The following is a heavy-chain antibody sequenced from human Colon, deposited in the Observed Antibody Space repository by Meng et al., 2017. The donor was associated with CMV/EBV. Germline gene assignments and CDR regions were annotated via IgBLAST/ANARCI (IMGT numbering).Heavy chain of an antibody. CDR1: AGSITSPRSF. CDR2: IIYSGST. V-gene: IGHV4-39*07. J-gene: IGHJ4*02. D-gene: IGHD4-23*01. Sequence: FSAGSITSPRSFWGWIRQSPGKGLEWIGSIIYSGSTSYNPSLKSRLTLYVDTSKNQFSLRLNSVTAADTGVYYCARRPTPRTGFDLWGQGTLVTVSS. CDR3: ARRPTPRTGFDL.